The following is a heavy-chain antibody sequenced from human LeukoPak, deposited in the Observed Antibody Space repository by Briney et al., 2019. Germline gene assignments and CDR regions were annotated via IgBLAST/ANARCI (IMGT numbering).Heavy chain of an antibody. Sequence: GRSLRLACAASGFTFSTYTMHWVRQAPGKGLEWVAVISYDGSNKYYADSVKGRFTISRDNSKNTLCLQMNSLRAEDTAVYYCARGTYGSGGYYYHYNGMDVWGQGTTVTVSS. J-gene: IGHJ6*02. CDR1: GFTFSTYT. V-gene: IGHV3-30*04. CDR3: ARGTYGSGGYYYHYNGMDV. CDR2: ISYDGSNK. D-gene: IGHD3-10*01.